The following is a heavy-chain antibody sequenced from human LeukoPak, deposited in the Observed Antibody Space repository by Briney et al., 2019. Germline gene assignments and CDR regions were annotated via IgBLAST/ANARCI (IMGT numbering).Heavy chain of an antibody. Sequence: GESLKISCKGSGYSFTSYWIGWVRQMPGKGLEWMGIIYPGDSDTRYSPSFQGQVTISADKSISTAYLQWSSLKASDTAMYYCARGGATPNYYYGMDVWGQGTTVTVSS. V-gene: IGHV5-51*01. CDR1: GYSFTSYW. D-gene: IGHD1-26*01. CDR2: IYPGDSDT. J-gene: IGHJ6*02. CDR3: ARGGATPNYYYGMDV.